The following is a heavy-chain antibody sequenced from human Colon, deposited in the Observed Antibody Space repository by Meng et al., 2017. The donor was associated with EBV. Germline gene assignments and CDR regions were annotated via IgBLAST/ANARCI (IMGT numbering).Heavy chain of an antibody. CDR2: HSEST. CDR3: TTYAVGAGGRGY. Sequence: QGQLQEAGPGMWKPYQTLSLTCVVSGDFISSGNYHWSWIRQAPGKGLEWIGHSESTSYNPSLRSRVVISVDTAKNQFSLRLDSVTAADTAVYYCTTYAVGAGGRGYWGPGTLVTVSS. CDR1: GDFISSGNYH. D-gene: IGHD2-15*01. V-gene: IGHV4-30-4*08. J-gene: IGHJ4*02.